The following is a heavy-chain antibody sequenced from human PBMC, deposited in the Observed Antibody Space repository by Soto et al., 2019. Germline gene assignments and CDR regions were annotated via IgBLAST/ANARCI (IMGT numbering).Heavy chain of an antibody. V-gene: IGHV1-69*13. CDR2: IIPIFGTA. J-gene: IGHJ3*02. Sequence: SVKVSCKASGGTFSSYAISWVRQAPGQGLEWTGGIIPIFGTANYAQKFQGRVTITADESTSTAYMELSSLRSEDTAVYYCARGDDDASREGYSYGLDAFDIWGQGTMVTVSS. CDR3: ARGDDDASREGYSYGLDAFDI. CDR1: GGTFSSYA. D-gene: IGHD5-18*01.